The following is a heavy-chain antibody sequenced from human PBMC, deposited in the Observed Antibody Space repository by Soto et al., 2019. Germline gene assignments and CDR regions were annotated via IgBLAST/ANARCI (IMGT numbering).Heavy chain of an antibody. CDR2: INAYNDNT. Sequence: QVQLVQSGAEVKRPGASVKVSCKASGYTFTGYGISWVRQAPGQGLEWMGRINAYNDNTDYAQKFQGRVTLTTDTATSTAYMELRSLRSDDTAVYYCARRIGSPAVYLDFWGQGTLVNVSS. V-gene: IGHV1-18*01. CDR1: GYTFTGYG. CDR3: ARRIGSPAVYLDF. J-gene: IGHJ4*02.